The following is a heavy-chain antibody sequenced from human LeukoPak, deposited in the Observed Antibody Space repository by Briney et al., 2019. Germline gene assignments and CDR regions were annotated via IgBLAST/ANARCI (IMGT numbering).Heavy chain of an antibody. CDR3: ARGSNXGHRDFDY. J-gene: IGHJ4*02. D-gene: IGHD7-27*01. V-gene: IGHV4-31*03. CDR2: IYYSGST. Sequence: SETLSLTCTVSGGSISSGGYSWSWIRQHPGKGLEWIGYIYYSGSTYYNPSLKSRVTISVDTSKNQFSLKLSSVTAADTAVYYCARGSNXGHRDFDYRGQGTLVTVSS. CDR1: GGSISSGGYS.